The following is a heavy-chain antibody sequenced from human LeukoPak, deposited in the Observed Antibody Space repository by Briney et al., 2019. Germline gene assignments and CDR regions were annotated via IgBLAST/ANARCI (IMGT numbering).Heavy chain of an antibody. CDR3: ARDREEMVRAPYGFNI. V-gene: IGHV3-7*01. CDR1: GFTFSRYW. J-gene: IGHJ3*02. CDR2: IKQDGSEK. D-gene: IGHD3-10*01. Sequence: GGSLRLSCAASGFTFSRYWMSWVRQAPGKGLEWVAHIKQDGSEKYYVDSVKGRSTISRDNAKNSLYLQMNSLRTEDTAVYFCARDREEMVRAPYGFNIWGQGTRVTAS.